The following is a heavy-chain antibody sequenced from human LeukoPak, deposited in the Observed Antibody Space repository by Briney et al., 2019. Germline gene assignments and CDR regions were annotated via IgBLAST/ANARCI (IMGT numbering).Heavy chain of an antibody. J-gene: IGHJ4*02. Sequence: KPGGPLRLSCAASGFTFSSYSMNWVRQAPGKGLEWVSSISSSSSYIYYADSVKGRFTISRDNAKNSLYLQMNSLRAEDTAVYYCARDWGTSSLYLVNWGQGTLVTVSS. CDR1: GFTFSSYS. V-gene: IGHV3-21*01. CDR2: ISSSSSYI. CDR3: ARDWGTSSLYLVN. D-gene: IGHD6-6*01.